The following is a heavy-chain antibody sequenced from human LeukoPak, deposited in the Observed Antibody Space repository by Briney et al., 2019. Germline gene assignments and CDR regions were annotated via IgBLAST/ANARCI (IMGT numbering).Heavy chain of an antibody. CDR3: ARGLTAVTTFGLDY. CDR2: ISSSGSTI. D-gene: IGHD4-17*01. J-gene: IGHJ4*02. Sequence: GGSLRLSCAASGFTFSSYEMNWVRQAPGKGLEWVSYISSSGSTIYYADSVKGRFTISRDNAKNSLYLQMNSLRAEDTAVYYCARGLTAVTTFGLDYWGQGTLVTVSS. V-gene: IGHV3-48*03. CDR1: GFTFSSYE.